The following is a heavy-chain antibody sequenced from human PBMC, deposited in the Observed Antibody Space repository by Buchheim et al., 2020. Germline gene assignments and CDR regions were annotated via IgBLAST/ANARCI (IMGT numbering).Heavy chain of an antibody. Sequence: QVQLQESGPGLVKPSETLSLTCTVSGGSISSYYWSWIRQPPGKGLEWIGYIYYSGSTNYNPPLKSRVTISVDTSKNQFSLKLSSVTAADTAVYYCARAVTIFGVVTDYWYFDLWGRGTL. V-gene: IGHV4-59*01. CDR2: IYYSGST. CDR3: ARAVTIFGVVTDYWYFDL. CDR1: GGSISSYY. D-gene: IGHD3-3*01. J-gene: IGHJ2*01.